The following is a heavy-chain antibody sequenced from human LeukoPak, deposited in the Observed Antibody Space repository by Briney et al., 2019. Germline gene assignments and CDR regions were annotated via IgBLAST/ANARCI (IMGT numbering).Heavy chain of an antibody. J-gene: IGHJ3*02. D-gene: IGHD3-22*01. CDR3: AKGMYYYDSSGYYSDAFDI. CDR2: ISGSGGST. Sequence: GGSLRLSCAASGFSFSNYAMTWVRQAPGKGLEWVSAISGSGGSTYYADSVKGRFTISRDNSKNTLYLQMNSLRAEDTAVYYCAKGMYYYDSSGYYSDAFDIWGQGTMVTVSS. CDR1: GFSFSNYA. V-gene: IGHV3-23*01.